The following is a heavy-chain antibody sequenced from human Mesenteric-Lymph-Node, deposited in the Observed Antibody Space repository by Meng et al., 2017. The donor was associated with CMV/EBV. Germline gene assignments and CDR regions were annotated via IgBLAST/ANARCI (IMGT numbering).Heavy chain of an antibody. Sequence: GESLKISCAASGFTFSSYAMHWVRQAPGKGLEWVAVISYDGSNKYYADSVKGRFTISRDNSKNTLYLQMNSLGAEDTAVYYCAREARSHCTNGVCYLDYWGQGTLVTVSS. CDR1: GFTFSSYA. V-gene: IGHV3-30*04. D-gene: IGHD2-8*01. CDR3: AREARSHCTNGVCYLDY. J-gene: IGHJ4*02. CDR2: ISYDGSNK.